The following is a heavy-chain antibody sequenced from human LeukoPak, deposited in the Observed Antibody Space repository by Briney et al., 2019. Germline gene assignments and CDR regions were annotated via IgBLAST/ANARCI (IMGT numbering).Heavy chain of an antibody. V-gene: IGHV3-21*01. CDR2: ISSSSSYI. D-gene: IGHD1-26*01. Sequence: GGSLRLSCAASGFTVSSNYMSWVRQAPGKGLEWVSSISSSSSYIYYADSVKGRFTISRDNAKNSLYLQMNSLRAEDTAVYYCARGAGWELRGNDAFDIWGQGTVVTVSS. J-gene: IGHJ3*02. CDR3: ARGAGWELRGNDAFDI. CDR1: GFTVSSNY.